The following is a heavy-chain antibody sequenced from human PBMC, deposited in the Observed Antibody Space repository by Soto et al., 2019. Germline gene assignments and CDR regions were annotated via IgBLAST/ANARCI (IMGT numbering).Heavy chain of an antibody. J-gene: IGHJ4*02. Sequence: QVQLVQSGAEVKKPGASVKVSCKASGYTFTSYGISWVRQAPGQGLEWMGWISAYNGNTNYAQKLQGRVTMTTDTSTSTAYMELRSLRSNDTAVYYCARVSAVSGSYLVGYFDYWGQGTLVTVSS. D-gene: IGHD1-26*01. CDR2: ISAYNGNT. CDR3: ARVSAVSGSYLVGYFDY. CDR1: GYTFTSYG. V-gene: IGHV1-18*01.